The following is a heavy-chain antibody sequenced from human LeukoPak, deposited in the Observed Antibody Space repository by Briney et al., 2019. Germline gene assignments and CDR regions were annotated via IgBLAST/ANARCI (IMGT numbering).Heavy chain of an antibody. V-gene: IGHV3-33*01. CDR2: LSYDGTNK. D-gene: IGHD6-19*01. J-gene: IGHJ4*02. CDR1: VLTFSVFG. Sequence: QPGKSLTLSCAASVLTFSVFGIQGVRQAPGKGVVWGEFLSYDGTNKFYADSVKGLFTISGDNSKTTLYLQMNTLRAEDTAVYYCARGLYTNGWYYFDYWGQGNLVTVSS. CDR3: ARGLYTNGWYYFDY.